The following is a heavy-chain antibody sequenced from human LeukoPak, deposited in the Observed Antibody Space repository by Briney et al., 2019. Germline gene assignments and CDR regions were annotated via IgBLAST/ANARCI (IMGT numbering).Heavy chain of an antibody. CDR1: GAPLSSTDSF. Sequence: PSETQSLTCTVSGAPLSSTDSFWNWIRQPAGKGLEWFGRIYASGSSDYNPFLKSRVAMSLDTSKNQFALNMNSVTAADSAVYFCARYREGYNYVPHALDIWGQGTVVTVSS. D-gene: IGHD5-24*01. CDR2: IYASGSS. V-gene: IGHV4-61*02. J-gene: IGHJ3*02. CDR3: ARYREGYNYVPHALDI.